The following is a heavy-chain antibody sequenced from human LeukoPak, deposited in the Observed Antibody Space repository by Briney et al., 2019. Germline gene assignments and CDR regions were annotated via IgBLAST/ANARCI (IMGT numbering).Heavy chain of an antibody. D-gene: IGHD3-16*01. CDR3: ARESFGVHNPGFDY. V-gene: IGHV1-69*05. CDR2: IIPIFGTA. J-gene: IGHJ4*02. CDR1: GGTFSSYA. Sequence: SVKVSCKASGGTFSSYAISWVRQAPGQGPEWMGGIIPIFGTANYAQKFQGRVTITTDESTSTAYMELSSLRSEDTAVYYCARESFGVHNPGFDYWGQGTLVTVSS.